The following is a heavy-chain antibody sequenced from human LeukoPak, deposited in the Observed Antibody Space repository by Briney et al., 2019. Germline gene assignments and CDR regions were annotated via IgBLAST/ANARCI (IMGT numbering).Heavy chain of an antibody. CDR2: IYYSGST. Sequence: SETLSLTCTVAGGSISSHYWSWIRQPPGKGLEWIGYIYYSGSTNYNPSLKSRVTISVDTSKNQFSLKLSSVTAADTAVYYCARGGDSSGYYYPVFDYWGQGTLVTVSS. CDR3: ARGGDSSGYYYPVFDY. V-gene: IGHV4-59*11. D-gene: IGHD3-22*01. CDR1: GGSISSHY. J-gene: IGHJ4*02.